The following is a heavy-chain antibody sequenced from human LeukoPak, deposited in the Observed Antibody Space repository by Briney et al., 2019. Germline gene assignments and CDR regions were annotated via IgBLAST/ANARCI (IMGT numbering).Heavy chain of an antibody. CDR1: GGSIRSSYYY. CDR3: ARGLRDGYNYHYFDY. CDR2: IYYSGST. V-gene: IGHV4-61*05. Sequence: SETLSLTCTVSGGSIRSSYYYWGWIRQPPGKGLEWIGYIYYSGSTNYNPSLKSRVTISVDTSKNQFSLKLSSVTAADTAVYYCARGLRDGYNYHYFDYWGQGTLVTVSS. D-gene: IGHD5-24*01. J-gene: IGHJ4*02.